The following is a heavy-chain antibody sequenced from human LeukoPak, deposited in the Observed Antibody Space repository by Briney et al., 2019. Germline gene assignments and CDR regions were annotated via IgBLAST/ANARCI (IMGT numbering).Heavy chain of an antibody. CDR3: ARHVSIGVSSGYYDY. CDR2: IYPGDSDT. V-gene: IGHV5-51*01. J-gene: IGHJ4*02. D-gene: IGHD3-22*01. CDR1: GYSFTSYW. Sequence: TGESLKISCKGSGYSFTSYWIGWVRQMPGKGLEWMGIIYPGDSDTRYSPSFQGQVTISADKSISTAYLQWSSLKASDTAMYYCARHVSIGVSSGYYDYWGQGTLVTVSS.